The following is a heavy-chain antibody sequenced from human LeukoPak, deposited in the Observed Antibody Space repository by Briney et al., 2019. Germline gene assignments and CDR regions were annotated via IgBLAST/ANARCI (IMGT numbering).Heavy chain of an antibody. D-gene: IGHD4/OR15-4a*01. CDR3: ARSTMVNTATGWFDP. Sequence: SETLSVTCTVSSGSIRSYYWSWIRQPPGKGLEWIGYIYGSGSTNFNPSLKSRVTMSVDTSKNQISLKLSFVTAADTAMYYCARSTMVNTATGWFDPWGQGTLVTVSS. CDR1: SGSIRSYY. CDR2: IYGSGST. J-gene: IGHJ5*02. V-gene: IGHV4-59*12.